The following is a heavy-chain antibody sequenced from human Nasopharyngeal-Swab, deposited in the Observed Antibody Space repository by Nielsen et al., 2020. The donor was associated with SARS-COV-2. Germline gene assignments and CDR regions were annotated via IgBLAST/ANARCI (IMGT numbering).Heavy chain of an antibody. D-gene: IGHD3-10*01. Sequence: VRQAPGKGLEWVAVISYDGSNKYYADSVKGRFTISRDNSKNTLYLQMNSLRAEDTAVYYCARDGFQLWFGELGSGDAFDIWGQGTMVTVPS. J-gene: IGHJ3*02. CDR3: ARDGFQLWFGELGSGDAFDI. CDR2: ISYDGSNK. V-gene: IGHV3-30-3*01.